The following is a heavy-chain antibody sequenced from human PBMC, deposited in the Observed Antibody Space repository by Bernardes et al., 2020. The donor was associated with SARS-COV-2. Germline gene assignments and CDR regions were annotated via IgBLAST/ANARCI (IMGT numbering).Heavy chain of an antibody. V-gene: IGHV1-18*01. J-gene: IGHJ4*02. D-gene: IGHD2-15*01. CDR2: ITTSTGNT. CDR3: ARGTGGGYYFYDY. Sequence: ASLKVSCKTSGYTSTNFGIGWVRQAPGQGLEWLGWITTSTGNTKYAQKFQGRVTMTTDTSTSIAYMELTSLRSDDTAIYYCARGTGGGYYFYDYWGQGTLVTVSS. CDR1: GYTSTNFG.